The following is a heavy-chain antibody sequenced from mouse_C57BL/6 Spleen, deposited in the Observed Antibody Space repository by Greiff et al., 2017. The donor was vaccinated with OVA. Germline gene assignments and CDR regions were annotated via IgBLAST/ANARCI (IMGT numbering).Heavy chain of an antibody. CDR3: ARFDDYDGDY. V-gene: IGHV1-64*01. Sequence: QVQLQQPGAELVKPGASVKLSCKASGYTFTSYWMHRVKQRPGQGLEWIGMIHPNSGSTNYNEKFKSKATLTVDKSSSTAYMQLSSLTSEDSAVYYCARFDDYDGDYWGQGTTLTVSS. D-gene: IGHD2-4*01. CDR2: IHPNSGST. CDR1: GYTFTSYW. J-gene: IGHJ2*01.